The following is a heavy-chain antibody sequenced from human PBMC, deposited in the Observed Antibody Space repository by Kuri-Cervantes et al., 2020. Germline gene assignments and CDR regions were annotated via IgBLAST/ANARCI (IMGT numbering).Heavy chain of an antibody. V-gene: IGHV3-21*04. J-gene: IGHJ4*02. CDR3: AKGDSSGWRLLDY. Sequence: GESLKISCVASGFPFSSYSMNWVRQAPGKGLEWVASISSTSVNYIYYADSVKGRFTISRDNAKNSLYLQVNSLRAEDTALYCCAKGDSSGWRLLDYWGQGTLVTVSS. CDR2: ISSTSVNYI. D-gene: IGHD6-19*01. CDR1: GFPFSSYS.